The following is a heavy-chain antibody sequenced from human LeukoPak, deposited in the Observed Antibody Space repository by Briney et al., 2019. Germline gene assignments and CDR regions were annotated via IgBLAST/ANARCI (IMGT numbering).Heavy chain of an antibody. CDR2: IYNGGNT. Sequence: PSETLSLTCTVSGGSISNYYWSWIRQPPGKGLGWIGYIYNGGNTDYNPFLKSRVTISVDTSKNQFSLKLNSVTAADTAVYYCARDREFGYWGQGTLVTVSS. J-gene: IGHJ4*02. D-gene: IGHD3-10*01. V-gene: IGHV4-59*01. CDR3: ARDREFGY. CDR1: GGSISNYY.